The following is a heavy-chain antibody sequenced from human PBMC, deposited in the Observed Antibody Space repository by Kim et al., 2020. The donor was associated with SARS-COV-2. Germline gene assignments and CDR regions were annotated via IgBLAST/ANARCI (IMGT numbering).Heavy chain of an antibody. CDR3: ARDLNYDSSGYWYFDL. Sequence: LKSRVTISVDTSKNQFSLKLSSVTAADTAVYYCARDLNYDSSGYWYFDLWGRGTLVTFSS. V-gene: IGHV4-39*07. J-gene: IGHJ2*01. D-gene: IGHD3-22*01.